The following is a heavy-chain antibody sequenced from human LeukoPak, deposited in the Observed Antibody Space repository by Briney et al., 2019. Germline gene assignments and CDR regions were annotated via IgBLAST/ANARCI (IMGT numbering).Heavy chain of an antibody. CDR2: IKAGDGYT. CDR1: GYTFIDFV. CDR3: ARTWSTVTGEYFQL. J-gene: IGHJ1*01. Sequence: ASVKVSCNASGYTFIDFVIHWVRQAPGQRLEWMGWIKAGDGYTKYSQKFQGRVTITRSTSATTAFMELSSLTSEDTAVYYCARTWSTVTGEYFQLWGQGTLVTVSS. V-gene: IGHV1-3*01. D-gene: IGHD4-17*01.